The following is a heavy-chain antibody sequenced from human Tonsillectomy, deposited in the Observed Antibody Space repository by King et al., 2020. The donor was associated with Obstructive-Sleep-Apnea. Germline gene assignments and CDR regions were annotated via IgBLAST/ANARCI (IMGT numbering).Heavy chain of an antibody. CDR1: GFTFGSYA. CDR2: IGCSGYFT. V-gene: IGHV3-23*04. CDR3: ARAPKDFDY. Sequence: VQLVESGGDLVQPGGSLRLSCAASGFTFGSYAMSWVRQAPGKGLEWLSTIGCSGYFTYYADSVKGRFTSSRDNSKNTLSLQMNSLRAEDTALYYCARAPKDFDYWGQGTLVTVSS. J-gene: IGHJ4*02.